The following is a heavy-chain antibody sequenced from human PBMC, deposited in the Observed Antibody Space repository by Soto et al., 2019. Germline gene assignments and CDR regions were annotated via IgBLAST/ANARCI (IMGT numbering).Heavy chain of an antibody. V-gene: IGHV4-61*01. CDR1: VGSVSSPTYY. CDR3: AGGGGHVNNWFDP. D-gene: IGHD3-16*01. J-gene: IGHJ5*02. CDR2: MYYSGST. Sequence: QVQLQESGPGLVKPSETLSLTCTVSVGSVSSPTYYWSWIRQPPGKGLEWIGYMYYSGSTNYNPSLKSRVTIALDTAMSQFSLKLSYVTAADTAVYYCAGGGGHVNNWFDPWGHGTLVTVSS.